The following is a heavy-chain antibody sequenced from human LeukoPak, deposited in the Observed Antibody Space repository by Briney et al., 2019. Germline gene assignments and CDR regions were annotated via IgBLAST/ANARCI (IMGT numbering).Heavy chain of an antibody. CDR3: ARESGIVVVAATLFDY. D-gene: IGHD2-15*01. J-gene: IGHJ4*02. CDR1: GGTFSSYA. Sequence: ASVKVSCKASGGTFSSYAISWVRQAPGQGLEWMGWINPNSGGTNYAQKFQGRVTMTRDTSISTAYMELSRLRSDDTAVYYCARESGIVVVAATLFDYWGQGTLVTVSS. V-gene: IGHV1-2*02. CDR2: INPNSGGT.